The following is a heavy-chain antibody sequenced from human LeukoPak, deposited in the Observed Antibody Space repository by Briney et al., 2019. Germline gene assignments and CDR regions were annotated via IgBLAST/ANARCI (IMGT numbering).Heavy chain of an antibody. CDR3: VKDRPNYYESNGDYYKRDGDF. V-gene: IGHV3-23*01. D-gene: IGHD3-22*01. J-gene: IGHJ4*02. Sequence: GGSLRLSCAASGFTFHDFAMSWVRQAPGKGLEWVSSISSSGEFTFYADSVKGRFTIFRDNSRYTLYLQMNSLRAEDAAMYYCVKDRPNYYESNGDYYKRDGDFWGQGTLVTVSA. CDR2: ISSSGEFT. CDR1: GFTFHDFA.